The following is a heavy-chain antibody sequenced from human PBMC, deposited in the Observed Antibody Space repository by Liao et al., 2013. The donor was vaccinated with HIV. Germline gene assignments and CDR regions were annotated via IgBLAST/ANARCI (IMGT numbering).Heavy chain of an antibody. CDR2: MYYSGST. CDR1: GGSIRSSSYY. CDR3: ARGALWSGYL. J-gene: IGHJ4*02. D-gene: IGHD3-3*01. V-gene: IGHV4-39*07. Sequence: QLQLQESGPGLVKPSETLSLSCTVSGGSIRSSSYYWGWIRQPPGKGLEWIGSMYYSGSTNYNPSLQSRVTMSVDSSKNQFSLKLSSVTAADTAVYYCARGALWSGYLWGQGTLVTVSS.